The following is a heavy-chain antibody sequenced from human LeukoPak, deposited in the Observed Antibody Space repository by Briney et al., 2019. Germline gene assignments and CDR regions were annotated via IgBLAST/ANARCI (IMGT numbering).Heavy chain of an antibody. D-gene: IGHD5-24*01. CDR3: ANLGPPGRDHYLES. J-gene: IGHJ4*02. CDR2: INQDESSQ. CDR1: GFSFTTYW. Sequence: GGSLRLSCAASGFSFTTYWMGWVRQAPGKGLEWVANINQDESSQYYVDAVRGRFTISRDNAKNSLNLQMNSLRDEDTAVYYCANLGPPGRDHYLESWGQGTLVTVSS. V-gene: IGHV3-7*01.